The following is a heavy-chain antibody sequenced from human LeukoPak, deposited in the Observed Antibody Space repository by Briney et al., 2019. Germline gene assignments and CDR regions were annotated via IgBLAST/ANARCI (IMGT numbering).Heavy chain of an antibody. CDR3: ARLAIRSTWYFDR. CDR2: LYPSGST. V-gene: IGHV4-4*09. D-gene: IGHD3-10*01. J-gene: IGHJ2*01. CDR1: GASISSYY. Sequence: PSETLSLTCTASGASISSYYWNWIRQSPGKGLEWIGCLYPSGSTNYNPSLKSRVSMSVDTSKNQFSLNLNSVAAADTAVYYCARLAIRSTWYFDRWGRGTLVTVSS.